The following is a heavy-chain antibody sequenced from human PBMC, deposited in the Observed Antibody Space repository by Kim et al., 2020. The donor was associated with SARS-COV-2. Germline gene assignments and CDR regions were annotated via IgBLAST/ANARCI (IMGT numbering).Heavy chain of an antibody. J-gene: IGHJ6*03. D-gene: IGHD2-2*01. CDR2: IWYDGSNK. Sequence: GGSLRLSCAASGFGFSVYGMHWVRQAPGKGLEWVAVIWYDGSNKDYADSVKGRFTISRDNSKNTLYLQMNSLRVDDTAVYYCARGRFCSSSNCYYYMDV. CDR1: GFGFSVYG. CDR3: ARGRFCSSSNCYYYMDV. V-gene: IGHV3-33*01.